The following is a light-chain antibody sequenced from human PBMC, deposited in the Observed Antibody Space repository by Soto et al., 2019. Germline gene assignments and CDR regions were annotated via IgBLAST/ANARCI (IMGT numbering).Light chain of an antibody. V-gene: IGLV1-44*01. J-gene: IGLJ2*01. CDR1: SSNIGSNP. CDR3: AAWDDSLNGLV. CDR2: SNN. Sequence: QSVLTQPPSASGTPEQRVTISCSGSSSNIGSNPVNWYQQLPGTAPKLLMYSNNQRPSGVPDRFSGSKSGTSASLAIRGLQSEDEAEFYCAAWDDSLNGLVFGGGTKLTVL.